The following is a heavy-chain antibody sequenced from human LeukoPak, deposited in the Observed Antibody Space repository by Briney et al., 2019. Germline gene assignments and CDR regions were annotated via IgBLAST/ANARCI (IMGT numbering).Heavy chain of an antibody. Sequence: GGSLRLSCAASGFTFTAYTINWVRQAPGKGLEWVSYISGSTTDIYYADSVKGRFTISRDNAKNSLYLQMNSLRAEDTAVYYCAELGITMIGGVWGKGTTVTISS. J-gene: IGHJ6*04. CDR2: ISGSTTDI. CDR3: AELGITMIGGV. V-gene: IGHV3-21*01. CDR1: GFTFTAYT. D-gene: IGHD3-10*02.